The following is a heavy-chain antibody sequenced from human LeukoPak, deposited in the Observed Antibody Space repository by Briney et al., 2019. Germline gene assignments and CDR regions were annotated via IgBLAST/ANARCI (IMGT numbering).Heavy chain of an antibody. D-gene: IGHD4-17*01. CDR1: GGSISSYY. V-gene: IGHV4-59*01. CDR3: ARGEDGDYLDY. J-gene: IGHJ4*02. Sequence: SDTLSLTCTVSGGSISSYYWSWIRQPPGKGLEWIGYIYYSGSTNYNPSLKSRVTISVDTSKNQFSLKLSSVTAADAAVYYCARGEDGDYLDYWGQGTLVTVSS. CDR2: IYYSGST.